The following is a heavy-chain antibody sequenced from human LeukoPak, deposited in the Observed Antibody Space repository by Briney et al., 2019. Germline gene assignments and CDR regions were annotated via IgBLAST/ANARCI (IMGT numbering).Heavy chain of an antibody. CDR3: AREVWGYCSSTSCYNDAFDI. D-gene: IGHD2-2*02. CDR2: INHSGST. Sequence: SETLSLTCAVYGGSFSGYYWSWIRQPPGKGLEWIGEINHSGSTNYNPSLKSRVTISVDTSKNQFSLKLSSVTAADTAVYYCAREVWGYCSSTSCYNDAFDIWGQGTMVTVSS. V-gene: IGHV4-34*01. CDR1: GGSFSGYY. J-gene: IGHJ3*02.